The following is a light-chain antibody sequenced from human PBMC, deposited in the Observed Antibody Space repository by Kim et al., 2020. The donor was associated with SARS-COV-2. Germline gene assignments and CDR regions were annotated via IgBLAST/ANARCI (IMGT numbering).Light chain of an antibody. CDR1: DIGTKF. Sequence: SYELTQPPSESVAPGETARISCEGDDIGTKFVHWYRQRPGQAPLLVTYYDTHRPAGIPARFSGSNSRNTATLTIREVEAGYAGDYFCQVCDGPSYHAVFG. V-gene: IGLV3-21*04. J-gene: IGLJ1*01. CDR3: QVCDGPSYHAV. CDR2: YDT.